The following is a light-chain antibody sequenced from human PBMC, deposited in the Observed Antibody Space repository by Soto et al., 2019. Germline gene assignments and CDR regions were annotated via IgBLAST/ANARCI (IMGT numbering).Light chain of an antibody. CDR2: DAS. V-gene: IGKV3-11*01. Sequence: EIVLTQSPATLSFSPGERATLSCRASQSVGSYLAWYQQKPGQAPRLLIYDASNRATGIPARFSGSGSGTDFTLIISSLEPEDFAVYYCQQRSNWPRTFGQGTQVEIK. J-gene: IGKJ1*01. CDR1: QSVGSY. CDR3: QQRSNWPRT.